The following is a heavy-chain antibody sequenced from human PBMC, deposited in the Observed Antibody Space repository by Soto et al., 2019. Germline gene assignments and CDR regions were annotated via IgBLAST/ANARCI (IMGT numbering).Heavy chain of an antibody. V-gene: IGHV3-33*08. CDR1: GFTFSISW. D-gene: IGHD3-10*01. Sequence: PGGSLRLSCAASGFTFSISWMHWAFQAQGKGLVWVAVIRYDGSNKYYADSVKGRFTISRDNSKNTLYLQMNSLRAEDTAVYYSARGKLSYYYGSGSYPHFDYWGQGTLVTVSS. CDR2: IRYDGSNK. CDR3: ARGKLSYYYGSGSYPHFDY. J-gene: IGHJ4*02.